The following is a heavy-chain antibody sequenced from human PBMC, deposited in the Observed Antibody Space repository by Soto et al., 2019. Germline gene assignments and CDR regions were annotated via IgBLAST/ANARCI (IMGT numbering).Heavy chain of an antibody. CDR3: ARASLRLIYYYGMDV. CDR1: GGSISSGDYY. V-gene: IGHV4-30-4*01. D-gene: IGHD5-12*01. CDR2: IYYSGST. J-gene: IGHJ6*02. Sequence: QVQLQESGPGLVKPSQTLSLTCTVSGGSISSGDYYWSWIRQPPGKGLEWIGYIYYSGSTYYNPSLKSRVTISVDTSKNQFSLKLSSVTAADTAVYYCARASLRLIYYYGMDVWGQGTTVTVSS.